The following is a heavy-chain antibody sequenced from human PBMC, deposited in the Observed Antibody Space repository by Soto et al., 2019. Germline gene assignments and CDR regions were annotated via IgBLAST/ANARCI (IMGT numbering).Heavy chain of an antibody. CDR3: ARSSGSYFAAFYDT. Sequence: QAQLEESGGGVVQPGTSLRLSCSASSFSFSSSGMHWVRQPPGKGLEWVAAIWDDGGNKYYAVSVRGRFTISRDNSKNTLFLQMNSLRAEDTALYYCARSSGSYFAAFYDTWGQGTLVSVSS. CDR1: SFSFSSSG. V-gene: IGHV3-33*01. D-gene: IGHD1-26*01. CDR2: IWDDGGNK. J-gene: IGHJ4*02.